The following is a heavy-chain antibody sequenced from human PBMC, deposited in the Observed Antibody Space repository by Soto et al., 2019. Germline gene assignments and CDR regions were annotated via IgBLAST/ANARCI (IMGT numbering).Heavy chain of an antibody. J-gene: IGHJ3*02. D-gene: IGHD3-22*01. Sequence: ASVKVSCKASGYTFTSYGISWVRQAPGQGLEWMGWISAYNGNTNYAQKLQGRVTMTTDTSTSTAYMELRSLRSDDTAVYYCARDERYYYDSSGYSHGAFDIWGQGTMVTVSS. CDR1: GYTFTSYG. CDR3: ARDERYYYDSSGYSHGAFDI. CDR2: ISAYNGNT. V-gene: IGHV1-18*01.